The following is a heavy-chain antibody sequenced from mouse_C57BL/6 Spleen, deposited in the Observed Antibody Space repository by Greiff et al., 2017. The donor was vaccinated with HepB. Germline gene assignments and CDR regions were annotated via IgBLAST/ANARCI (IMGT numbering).Heavy chain of an antibody. V-gene: IGHV1-72*01. CDR3: ARGKVTGTLYYYAMDY. Sequence: QVQLKQPGAELVKPGASVKLSCKASGYTFTSYWMHWVKQRPGRGLEWIGRIDPNSGGTKYNEKFKSKATLTVDKPSSTAYMQLSSLTSEDSAVYYCARGKVTGTLYYYAMDYWGQGTSVTVSS. D-gene: IGHD4-1*01. J-gene: IGHJ4*01. CDR1: GYTFTSYW. CDR2: IDPNSGGT.